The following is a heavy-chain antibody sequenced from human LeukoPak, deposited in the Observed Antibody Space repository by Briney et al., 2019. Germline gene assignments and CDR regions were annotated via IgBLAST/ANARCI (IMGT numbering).Heavy chain of an antibody. CDR2: ISGYNGDT. CDR1: GYTFTDYG. V-gene: IGHV1-18*01. Sequence: GASVKVSCKTSGYTFTDYGIDWFRQAPGQGLEWMGWISGYNGDTKYAQKFQGRVTVTTDTSTRTAYMELRSLRSDDTALCYCVIIDLTEGFDYWGQGTLVTVSS. CDR3: VIIDLTEGFDY. D-gene: IGHD3-16*02. J-gene: IGHJ4*02.